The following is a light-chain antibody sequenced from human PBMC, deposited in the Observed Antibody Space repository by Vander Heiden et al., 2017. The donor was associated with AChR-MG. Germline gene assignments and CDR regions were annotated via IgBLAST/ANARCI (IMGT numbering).Light chain of an antibody. J-gene: IGLJ3*02. Sequence: QSVLTQPPSLSGPPGQRVTISCSGSRSNIGSNTVSWYQQLPGSAPKLLIYSDNQRPSGVPDRFSGSKSGTSASLAISGLQSEHEADYYCAAWDGSLNAWVFGGGTKLTVL. CDR3: AAWDGSLNAWV. CDR1: RSNIGSNT. V-gene: IGLV1-44*01. CDR2: SDN.